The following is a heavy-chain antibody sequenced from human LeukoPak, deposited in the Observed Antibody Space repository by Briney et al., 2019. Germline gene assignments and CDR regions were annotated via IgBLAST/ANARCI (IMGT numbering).Heavy chain of an antibody. J-gene: IGHJ4*01. Sequence: SETLSLTCTASGGSISSYYWSWIRQPAGKGLEWIGRIYTSGSTNYNPSLKSRVTMSVDTSKNQFSLKLSSVTAADTAVYYCARSQSLGYCSTTSCPLDYWGHGTLVTVSS. CDR3: ARSQSLGYCSTTSCPLDY. V-gene: IGHV4-4*07. D-gene: IGHD2-2*01. CDR2: IYTSGST. CDR1: GGSISSYY.